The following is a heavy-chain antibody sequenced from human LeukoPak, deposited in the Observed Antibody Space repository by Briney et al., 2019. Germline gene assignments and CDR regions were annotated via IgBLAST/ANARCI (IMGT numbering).Heavy chain of an antibody. CDR3: AKDIKLRNNWFDP. CDR1: AFTFSNYG. D-gene: IGHD1-7*01. V-gene: IGHV3-30*02. CDR2: IRYDGSNK. Sequence: GGSLRLSCAASAFTFSNYGMHWVRQAPGKGLEWVVFIRYDGSNKYYADSVKGRFTISRDNSKNTLYLQMNSLRAEDTAVYYCAKDIKLRNNWFDPWGQGTLVTVSS. J-gene: IGHJ5*02.